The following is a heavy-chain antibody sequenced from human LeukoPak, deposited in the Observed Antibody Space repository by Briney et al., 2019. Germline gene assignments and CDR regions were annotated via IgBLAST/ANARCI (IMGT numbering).Heavy chain of an antibody. D-gene: IGHD5-12*01. V-gene: IGHV1-2*02. CDR3: ARGQGYDYARFGMDV. Sequence: ASVKVSCKASGYTFTGYYLHWVRQAPGQGLEWMGWINPDSGDTNYAQKFQGRVTVTWDTSITTASMELSRLRSDDTTVYYCARGQGYDYARFGMDVWGQGTTVTVSS. CDR1: GYTFTGYY. J-gene: IGHJ6*02. CDR2: INPDSGDT.